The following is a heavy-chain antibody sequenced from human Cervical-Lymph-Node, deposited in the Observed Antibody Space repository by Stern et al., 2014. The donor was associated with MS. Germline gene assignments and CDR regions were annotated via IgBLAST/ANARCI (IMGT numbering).Heavy chain of an antibody. J-gene: IGHJ4*02. CDR1: GFTFSNYW. V-gene: IGHV3-74*02. CDR2: INSDGSTT. D-gene: IGHD3-22*01. Sequence: EDQLVESGGGLVQPGGSLRLSCAASGFTFSNYWMHWVRQAPGQGLVWVSRINSDGSTTTYADSVKGRFTISRDNAKNTLYLQMSSLRAEDTAVYYCATGRDSSGYFWGQGTLVTVSS. CDR3: ATGRDSSGYF.